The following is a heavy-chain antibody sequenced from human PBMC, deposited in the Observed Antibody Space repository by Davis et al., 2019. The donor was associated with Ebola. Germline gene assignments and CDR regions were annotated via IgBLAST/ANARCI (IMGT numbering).Heavy chain of an antibody. Sequence: GGSLRLSCAASGFTFSDYYMSWIRQAPGKGLEWVSYISSSRSYTDYADSVKGRFTISRDNAKNSLYLQMDSLRLEDTAFYYCVRDARLASNWGQGALVTVSS. CDR3: VRDARLASN. D-gene: IGHD5/OR15-5a*01. CDR1: GFTFSDYY. J-gene: IGHJ4*02. V-gene: IGHV3-11*06. CDR2: ISSSRSYT.